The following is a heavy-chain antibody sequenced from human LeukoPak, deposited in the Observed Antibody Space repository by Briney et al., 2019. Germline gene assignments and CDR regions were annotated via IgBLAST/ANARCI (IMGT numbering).Heavy chain of an antibody. Sequence: SETLSLTCTVSGGSISSYYWSWIRQPPGEGLEWIGYIYYSGSTNYNPSLKSRVTISVDTSKNQFSLKLSSVTAADTAVYYCARRRGYYGSGGYYYYGMDVWGQGTTVTVPS. CDR1: GGSISSYY. D-gene: IGHD3-10*01. V-gene: IGHV4-59*08. CDR2: IYYSGST. CDR3: ARRRGYYGSGGYYYYGMDV. J-gene: IGHJ6*02.